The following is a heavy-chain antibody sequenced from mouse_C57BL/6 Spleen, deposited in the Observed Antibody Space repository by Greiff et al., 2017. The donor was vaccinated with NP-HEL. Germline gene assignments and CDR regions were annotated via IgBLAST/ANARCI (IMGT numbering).Heavy chain of an antibody. CDR3: ARGGYGSSYDWYFDV. J-gene: IGHJ1*03. V-gene: IGHV1-47*01. CDR1: GYTFTTYP. Sequence: VQLVESGAELVKPGASVKMSCKASGYTFTTYPIEWMKQNHGKSLEWIGNFHPYNDDTKYNEKFKGKATLTVEKSSSTVYLELSRLTSDDSAVYYCARGGYGSSYDWYFDVWGTGTTVTVSS. D-gene: IGHD1-1*01. CDR2: FHPYNDDT.